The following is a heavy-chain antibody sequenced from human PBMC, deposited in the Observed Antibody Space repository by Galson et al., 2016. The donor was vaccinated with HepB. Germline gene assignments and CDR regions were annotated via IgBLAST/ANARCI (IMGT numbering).Heavy chain of an antibody. Sequence: SVKVSCKVSGYITNELSMHWVRQAPGKGLEWMGGFDPEDGEIIYAQRFQARVTMTEDTSTQTAYMELSSLTSEDTAVSYCATVSWERPDSDPSDIWGQGTMVTVSS. V-gene: IGHV1-24*01. J-gene: IGHJ3*02. CDR2: FDPEDGEI. D-gene: IGHD1-26*01. CDR1: GYITNELS. CDR3: ATVSWERPDSDPSDI.